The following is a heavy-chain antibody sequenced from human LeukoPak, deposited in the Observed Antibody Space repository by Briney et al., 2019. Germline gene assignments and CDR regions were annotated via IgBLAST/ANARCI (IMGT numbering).Heavy chain of an antibody. V-gene: IGHV3-33*01. CDR3: AVAGWDDAFDI. J-gene: IGHJ3*02. CDR2: IWYDGSNK. D-gene: IGHD1-26*01. CDR1: GFTFSSYG. Sequence: GGSLRLSCAASGFTFSSYGMHWVRQAPGTGLEWVAVIWYDGSNKYYADSVKGRFTISRDNSKNTLYLQMNSLRAEDTAVHYCAVAGWDDAFDIWGQGTMVTVSS.